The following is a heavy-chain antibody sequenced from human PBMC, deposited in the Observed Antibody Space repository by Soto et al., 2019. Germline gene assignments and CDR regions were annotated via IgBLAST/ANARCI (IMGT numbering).Heavy chain of an antibody. J-gene: IGHJ3*02. CDR3: ARDYTLRWARGLAGHDAFDI. CDR1: GGTFSSYA. V-gene: IGHV1-69*13. CDR2: IIPIFGTA. Sequence: SVKVSCKASGGTFSSYAISWVRQAPGQGLEWMGGIIPIFGTANYAQKFQGRVTITADESTSTAYMELSSLRSEDTGVYYCARDYTLRWARGLAGHDAFDIWGQGTMVTVS. D-gene: IGHD4-17*01.